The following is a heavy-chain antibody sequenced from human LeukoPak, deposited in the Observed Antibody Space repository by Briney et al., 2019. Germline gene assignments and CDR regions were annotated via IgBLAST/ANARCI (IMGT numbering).Heavy chain of an antibody. D-gene: IGHD3-10*01. CDR2: INHSGST. CDR3: ARRRGLWFGESDLGY. J-gene: IGHJ4*02. Sequence: SETLSLTCAVYGRSFSGYYWSWIRQPPGKGREWIGEINHSGSTNYNPSLKSRVTISVDTSKNQFSLKLSSVTAADTAVYYCARRRGLWFGESDLGYWGQGTLVTVSS. V-gene: IGHV4-34*01. CDR1: GRSFSGYY.